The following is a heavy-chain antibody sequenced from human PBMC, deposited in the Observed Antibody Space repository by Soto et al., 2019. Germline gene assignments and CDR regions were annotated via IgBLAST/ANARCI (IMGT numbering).Heavy chain of an antibody. V-gene: IGHV4-34*01. CDR2: INHSGST. J-gene: IGHJ4*02. CDR1: GGSFSGYY. Sequence: QVQLQQWGAGLLKPSETLSLTCAVYGGSFSGYYWSWIRQPPVKGLEWIGEINHSGSTNYNPSLRRRVTISVDTSKNQFSLKLSSVTAADTAVYYCATPDHLGEDHWGQGTLVAVSS. CDR3: ATPDHLGEDH. D-gene: IGHD3-3*01.